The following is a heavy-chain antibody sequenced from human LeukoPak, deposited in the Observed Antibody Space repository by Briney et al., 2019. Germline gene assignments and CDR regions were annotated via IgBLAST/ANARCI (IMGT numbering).Heavy chain of an antibody. CDR3: ARDFYYYDSSGYGGYYYYGMDV. V-gene: IGHV3-48*03. Sequence: PGGSLRLSCAASGFTFSSYDMNWVRQAPGKGLEWVSYISSSASTLYYADSVKGRLTISRDNAKNSLYLQMNSLRAEDTAVYYCARDFYYYDSSGYGGYYYYGMDVWGQGTTVTVSS. D-gene: IGHD3-22*01. CDR1: GFTFSSYD. CDR2: ISSSASTL. J-gene: IGHJ6*02.